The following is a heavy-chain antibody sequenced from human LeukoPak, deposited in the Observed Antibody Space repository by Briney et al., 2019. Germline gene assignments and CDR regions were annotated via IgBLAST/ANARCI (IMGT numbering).Heavy chain of an antibody. J-gene: IGHJ6*02. Sequence: ASVKVSCKASGYTFTGYNMHWVRQAPGQGLEWLGWMNPNSGNTGYAQKFQGRVTMTRDTSITTAYMELSSLRAEDTAVYYCARGTRPLDVWGQGTTVTVS. CDR3: ARGTRPLDV. V-gene: IGHV1-8*02. CDR1: GYTFTGYN. CDR2: MNPNSGNT.